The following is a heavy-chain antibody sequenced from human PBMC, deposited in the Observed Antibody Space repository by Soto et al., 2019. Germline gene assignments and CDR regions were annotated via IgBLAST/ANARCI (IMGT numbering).Heavy chain of an antibody. CDR1: GFTFSSYG. CDR3: AREGGYSYGYRGYFDY. CDR2: IWYDGSNK. D-gene: IGHD5-18*01. V-gene: IGHV3-33*01. J-gene: IGHJ4*02. Sequence: QVQLVESGGGVVQPGRSLRLSCAASGFTFSSYGMHWVRQAPGKGLEWVAVIWYDGSNKYYADSVKGRFTISRDNSQNTLYLQMNSLRAEDTAVYYCAREGGYSYGYRGYFDYWGQGTPVTVSS.